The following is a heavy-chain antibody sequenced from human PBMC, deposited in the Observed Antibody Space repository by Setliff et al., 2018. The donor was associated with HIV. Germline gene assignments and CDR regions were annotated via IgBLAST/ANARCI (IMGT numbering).Heavy chain of an antibody. V-gene: IGHV1-18*01. CDR3: ARKGVAYCGGYLTPDY. D-gene: IGHD2-21*01. Sequence: ASVKVSCKASGYTFTSYGISWVRQAPGQGLEWMGWISAYNGNTNYAQKLQGRVTMTTDTSTSTAYMELRSLRSDDTAVYYCARKGVAYCGGYLTPDYWGQGTLVTVSS. CDR1: GYTFTSYG. J-gene: IGHJ4*02. CDR2: ISAYNGNT.